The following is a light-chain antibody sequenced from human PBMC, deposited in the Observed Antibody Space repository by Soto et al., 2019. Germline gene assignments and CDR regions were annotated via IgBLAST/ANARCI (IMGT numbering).Light chain of an antibody. V-gene: IGKV3-20*01. Sequence: EMVLTQSPGTLSLSPGERATLSCRGSETVSITYLTWYQRKPGQAPRLLIFGASKRATGIPDRFSGSGSGRDFTLTISGLEPEDFAVYYCQQYGSSPLISFGQGTRLEI. CDR3: QQYGSSPLIS. CDR1: ETVSITY. CDR2: GAS. J-gene: IGKJ5*01.